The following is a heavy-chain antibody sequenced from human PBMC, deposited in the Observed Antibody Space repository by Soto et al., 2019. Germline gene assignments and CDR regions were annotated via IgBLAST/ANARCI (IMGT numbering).Heavy chain of an antibody. CDR1: GGSISSSSYY. Sequence: QLQLQESGPGLVKPSETLSLTCTVSGGSISSSSYYWGWIRQPPGKGLEWIGSIYYSGSTYYNPSLKSRVTISVDTSKNKFSLKLSSVTAADTAVYYCARLYGDYVQAFDIWGQGTMVTVSS. V-gene: IGHV4-39*01. CDR3: ARLYGDYVQAFDI. D-gene: IGHD4-17*01. J-gene: IGHJ3*02. CDR2: IYYSGST.